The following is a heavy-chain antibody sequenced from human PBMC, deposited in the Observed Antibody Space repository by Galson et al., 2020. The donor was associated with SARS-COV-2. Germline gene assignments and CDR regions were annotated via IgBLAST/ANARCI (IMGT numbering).Heavy chain of an antibody. J-gene: IGHJ4*02. CDR1: GYSISSGYY. V-gene: IGHV4-38-2*02. CDR2: IYHSGST. CDR3: ARFLPADTPFDY. D-gene: IGHD2-2*01. Sequence: SETLSLTCTVSGYSISSGYYWGWIRQPPGKGLEWIGSIYHSGSTYYNPSLKSRVTISVDTSKNQFSLKLSSVTAADTAVYYCARFLPADTPFDYWGQGTLVTVSS.